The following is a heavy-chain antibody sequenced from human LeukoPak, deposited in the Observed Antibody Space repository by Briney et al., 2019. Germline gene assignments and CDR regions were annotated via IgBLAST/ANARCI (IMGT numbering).Heavy chain of an antibody. V-gene: IGHV4-59*08. J-gene: IGHJ6*02. CDR3: ARHGSGWPYYYYYYGMDV. D-gene: IGHD6-19*01. Sequence: SETLSLTCTVSGGSISSYYWSWIRQPPGKGLEWIGYIYYSGSTNYSPSLKSRVTISVDTSKNQFSLKLSSVTAADTAVYYCARHGSGWPYYYYYYGMDVWGQGTTVTVSS. CDR2: IYYSGST. CDR1: GGSISSYY.